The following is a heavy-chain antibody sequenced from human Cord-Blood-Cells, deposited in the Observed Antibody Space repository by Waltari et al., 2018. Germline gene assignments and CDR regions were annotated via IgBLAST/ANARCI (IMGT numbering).Heavy chain of an antibody. J-gene: IGHJ3*02. CDR2: IYHSGST. CDR3: ARGGNYDFWSGYHDAFDI. CDR1: GYSISSGYY. D-gene: IGHD3-3*01. Sequence: QVQLQESGPGLVKPSETLSLTCTVSGYSISSGYYWGWIRQPPGKGLEWIGIIYHSGSTYYNPSLKSRVTISVDTSKNQFSLKLSSVTAADTAVYYCARGGNYDFWSGYHDAFDIWGQGTMVTVSS. V-gene: IGHV4-38-2*02.